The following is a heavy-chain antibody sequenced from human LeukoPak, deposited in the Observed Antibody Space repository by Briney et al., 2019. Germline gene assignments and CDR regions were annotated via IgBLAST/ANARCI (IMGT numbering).Heavy chain of an antibody. CDR2: IYSGGST. CDR1: GFTVSSNY. D-gene: IGHD1-14*01. CDR3: ARASEINYYFDY. J-gene: IGHJ4*02. V-gene: IGHV3-53*01. Sequence: PGGSLRLSCAASGFTVSSNYMSWVRQAPGKGLEWVSVIYSGGSTHYADSVKGRFTISRDNSKNTLYLQMNSLRAEDTAVYYCARASEINYYFDYWGQGTLVTVSS.